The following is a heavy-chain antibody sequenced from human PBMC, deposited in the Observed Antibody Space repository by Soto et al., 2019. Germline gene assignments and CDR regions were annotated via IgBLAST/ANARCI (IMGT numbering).Heavy chain of an antibody. CDR3: ASDNTITIFGVVIGVRGAFDI. CDR1: GGSISSSSYY. J-gene: IGHJ3*02. Sequence: QLQLQESGPGLVKPSETLSLTCTVSGGSISSSSYYWGWIRQPPGKGLEWIGSIYYSGSTYYNPSLKSRVTISVDTSKNQFSLKLSSVTAADTAVYYCASDNTITIFGVVIGVRGAFDIWGQGTMVTVSS. V-gene: IGHV4-39*01. D-gene: IGHD3-3*01. CDR2: IYYSGST.